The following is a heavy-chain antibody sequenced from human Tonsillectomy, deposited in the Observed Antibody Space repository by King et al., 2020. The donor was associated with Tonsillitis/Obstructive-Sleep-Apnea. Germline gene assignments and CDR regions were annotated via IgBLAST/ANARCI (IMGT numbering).Heavy chain of an antibody. CDR2: IYVGDSDA. Sequence: VQLVQSGAEVKKSGESLKISCRVSGYSVTNYWVGWVRQMPGKGLEWMGIIYVGDSDARYSPSFQGQVTISADKSISTAYLQWSSLKASDTAMYYCALELVGRTGGGLSYGMDVWGQGTTVTVSS. J-gene: IGHJ6*02. CDR1: GYSVTNYW. D-gene: IGHD1/OR15-1a*01. CDR3: ALELVGRTGGGLSYGMDV. V-gene: IGHV5-51*03.